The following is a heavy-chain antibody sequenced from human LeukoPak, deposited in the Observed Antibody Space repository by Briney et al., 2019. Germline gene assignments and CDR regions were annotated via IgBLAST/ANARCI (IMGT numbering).Heavy chain of an antibody. CDR1: GGSFSKYD. CDR3: ATYSDITGSFDY. V-gene: IGHV4-34*01. Sequence: SETLSLTCAVSGGSFSKYDWIWIRQSPGKGLEWIGDINQSGSTNYNPSLKSRVTISVDTSKNQFSLDLTSVTAADTAVYYCATYSDITGSFDYWGQGTLVTVSS. D-gene: IGHD3-22*01. J-gene: IGHJ4*02. CDR2: INQSGST.